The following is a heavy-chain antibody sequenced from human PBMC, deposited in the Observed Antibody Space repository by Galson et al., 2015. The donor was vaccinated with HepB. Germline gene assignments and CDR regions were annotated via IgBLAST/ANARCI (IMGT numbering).Heavy chain of an antibody. J-gene: IGHJ5*02. V-gene: IGHV3-23*01. CDR3: ATVWGKYRFGP. D-gene: IGHD3-16*02. CDR1: GFTFSSYW. CDR2: ISGSGGNT. Sequence: SLRLSCAASGFTFSSYWMHWVRQAPGKGMEWVSSISGSGGNTFYADSVKGRFTVSRENSRNTLYLQMNSLRVEDMAVYHCATVWGKYRFGPWGQGTLATVSS.